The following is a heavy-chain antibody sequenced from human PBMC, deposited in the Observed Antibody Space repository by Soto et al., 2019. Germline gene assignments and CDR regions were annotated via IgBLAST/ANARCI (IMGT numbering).Heavy chain of an antibody. Sequence: QVQLQESGPGLVKPSQTLSLTCTVSGGSISSGDYYWSWIRQPPGKGLEWIGYIYYSGSTYYNPSLKSRVTISVDTSKNQFSLKLSSVTAADTAVYYCARGAKTYYDFWSGYFGYWGQGTLVTVSS. CDR1: GGSISSGDYY. J-gene: IGHJ4*02. CDR3: ARGAKTYYDFWSGYFGY. CDR2: IYYSGST. D-gene: IGHD3-3*01. V-gene: IGHV4-30-4*01.